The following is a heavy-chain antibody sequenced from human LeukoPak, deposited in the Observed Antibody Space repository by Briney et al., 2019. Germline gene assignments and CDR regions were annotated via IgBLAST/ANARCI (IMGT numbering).Heavy chain of an antibody. CDR2: IKQDGSEK. Sequence: GGSLRLSCAAPGFTFSSYWMSWVRQAPGKGLEWVANIKQDGSEKYYVDSVKGRFTISRDNAKNSLYLQMNSLRAEDTAVYYCARSTQERGTRWGQGTLVTVSS. J-gene: IGHJ4*02. CDR3: ARSTQERGTR. V-gene: IGHV3-7*01. CDR1: GFTFSSYW. D-gene: IGHD1-26*01.